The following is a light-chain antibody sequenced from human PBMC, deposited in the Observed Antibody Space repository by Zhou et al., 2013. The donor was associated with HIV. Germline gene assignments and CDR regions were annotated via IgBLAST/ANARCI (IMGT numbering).Light chain of an antibody. CDR2: NVF. CDR3: QQYDNPPLT. J-gene: IGKJ4*01. Sequence: DIQMTQSPSSLSASVGDRVTITCQASQDISTYLNWYQQKPGRAPKLLIYNVFNLATGVPSRFSGSGSGTDFTFTITSLQPEDIATYYCQQYDNPPLTFGGGTEGGDQT. CDR1: QDISTY. V-gene: IGKV1-33*01.